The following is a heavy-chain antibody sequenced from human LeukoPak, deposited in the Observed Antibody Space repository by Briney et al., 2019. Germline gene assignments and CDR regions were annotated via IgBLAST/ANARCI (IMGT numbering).Heavy chain of an antibody. CDR2: INISGST. V-gene: IGHV4-4*07. J-gene: IGHJ4*02. Sequence: PSETLSLRCSVSGGSLPIYYWSWIRQFAGKGLEWIGRINISGSTNYNPSLKSRVTMSVDTSTNQFSLQLTSVSAADTAMYYCARVSSVTFDYWGRGTLVTV. CDR1: GGSLPIYY. CDR3: ARVSSVTFDY.